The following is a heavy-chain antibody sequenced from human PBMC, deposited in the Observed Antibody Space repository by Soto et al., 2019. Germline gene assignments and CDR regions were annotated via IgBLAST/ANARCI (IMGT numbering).Heavy chain of an antibody. CDR3: AKDTVGGHSSWSGYYSDGLDV. CDR1: GFTFDSYA. V-gene: IGHV3-23*01. J-gene: IGHJ3*01. CDR2: ISGSADGT. D-gene: IGHD3-3*01. Sequence: EVKLLESGGGLAQPGGSLRLSCVGSGFTFDSYAISWVRQAPGERLQWIAAISGSADGTDYAHSVRGRFTISRDNAKKTVHLQMDSLTVADTAVYFCAKDTVGGHSSWSGYYSDGLDVWGQGTLISVS.